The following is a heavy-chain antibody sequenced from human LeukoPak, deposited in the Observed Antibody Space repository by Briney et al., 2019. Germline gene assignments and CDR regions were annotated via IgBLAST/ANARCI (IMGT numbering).Heavy chain of an antibody. CDR2: IKSDGSST. CDR3: ARDRGYTFDY. D-gene: IGHD3-22*01. CDR1: GFTFSSYW. Sequence: GGSLRLSCAASGFTFSSYWMHWVRQAPGKGLVWVSQIKSDGSSTTYADSVKGRFTISRDNAKNTPYLQMNSLRAEDTAVYYCARDRGYTFDYWGRGTLVTVSS. V-gene: IGHV3-74*01. J-gene: IGHJ4*02.